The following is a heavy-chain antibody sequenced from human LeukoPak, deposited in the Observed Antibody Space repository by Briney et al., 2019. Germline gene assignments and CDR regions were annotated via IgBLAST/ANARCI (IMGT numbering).Heavy chain of an antibody. CDR1: GFTVSSNY. D-gene: IGHD6-19*01. V-gene: IGHV3-23*01. CDR2: ISGSGGST. CDR3: AKDWGTSGWYVDY. Sequence: GGSLRLSCAASGFTVSSNYMSWVRQAPGKGLEWVSSISGSGGSTYYADSVKGRFTISRDNSKNTLFLQMNSLRAEDTAVYYCAKDWGTSGWYVDYWGQGTLVTVSS. J-gene: IGHJ4*02.